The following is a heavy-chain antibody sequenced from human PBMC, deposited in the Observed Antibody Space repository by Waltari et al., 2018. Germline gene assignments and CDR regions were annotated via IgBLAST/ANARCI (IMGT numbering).Heavy chain of an antibody. Sequence: QVQLAQSGAEEKKPGASVTVSCKASGYTFTVYSIHWVRQAPGQGLEWMGWVSANNGDNRYAQKLQCRVTMTRDTSINPADMELSSLTSDDTAVYYCAIDGPGAGNDEFDYWGQGTLVSVSS. V-gene: IGHV1-2*02. D-gene: IGHD3-10*01. CDR3: AIDGPGAGNDEFDY. CDR1: GYTFTVYS. J-gene: IGHJ4*02. CDR2: VSANNGDN.